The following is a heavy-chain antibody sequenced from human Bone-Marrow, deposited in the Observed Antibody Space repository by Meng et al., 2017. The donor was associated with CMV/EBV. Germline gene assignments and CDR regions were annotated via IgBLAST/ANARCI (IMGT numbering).Heavy chain of an antibody. J-gene: IGHJ4*02. CDR3: ARGYCSSTSCYTMRY. Sequence: GSLRLSCTVSGGSISSYYWSWIRQPPGKGLEWIGSIYYSGSTYYNPSLKSRVTISVDTSKNQFSLKLSSVTAADTAVYYCARGYCSSTSCYTMRYWGQGTLVTVSS. CDR1: GGSISSYY. V-gene: IGHV4-59*12. D-gene: IGHD2-2*02. CDR2: IYYSGST.